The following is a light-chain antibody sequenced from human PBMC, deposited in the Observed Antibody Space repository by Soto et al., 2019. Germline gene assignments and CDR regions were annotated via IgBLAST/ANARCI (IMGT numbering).Light chain of an antibody. CDR2: EDS. J-gene: IGLJ1*01. V-gene: IGLV2-23*01. CDR1: SSDVGNYNL. CDR3: CSYAGSGTYV. Sequence: QSALTQPASVSGSPGQSITISCTGTSSDVGNYNLVSWYQQHPGKAPKLMIYEDSKRPSGVSNRVSGSKSGSTASLTISGLQAEDEADYYCCSYAGSGTYVFGTGTKVTVL.